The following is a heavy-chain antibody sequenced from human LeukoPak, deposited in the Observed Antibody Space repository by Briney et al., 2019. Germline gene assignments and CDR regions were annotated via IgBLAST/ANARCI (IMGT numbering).Heavy chain of an antibody. CDR3: ARELEYSSSSPIDY. CDR1: GGSISSGSYY. D-gene: IGHD6-6*01. CDR2: IYTSGST. Sequence: SQTLSLTCTVSGGSISSGSYYWCWIRQPAGKGLEWIGRIYTSGSTNYNPSLKSRLTISVATSKNQFSLKMSSVAAADTAVYYCARELEYSSSSPIDYWGQGTLVTVSS. J-gene: IGHJ4*02. V-gene: IGHV4-61*02.